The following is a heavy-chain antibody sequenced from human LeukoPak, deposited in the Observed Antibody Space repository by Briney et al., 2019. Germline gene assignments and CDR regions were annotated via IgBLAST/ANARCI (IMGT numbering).Heavy chain of an antibody. CDR3: ARARVGYGSGRLYLGY. J-gene: IGHJ4*02. Sequence: ASVKVSCKASGYTFTSYGISWVRQATGQGLEWMGWMNPNSGNTGYAQKFQGRVTMTRNTSISTAYMELSSLRSEDTAVYYCARARVGYGSGRLYLGYWGQGTLVTVSS. CDR1: GYTFTSYG. CDR2: MNPNSGNT. D-gene: IGHD3-10*01. V-gene: IGHV1-8*02.